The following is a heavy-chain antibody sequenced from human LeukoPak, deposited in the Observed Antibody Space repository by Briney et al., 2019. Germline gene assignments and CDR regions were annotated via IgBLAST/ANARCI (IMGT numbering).Heavy chain of an antibody. CDR3: ARGVFHWNDVEADFDY. D-gene: IGHD1-1*01. J-gene: IGHJ4*01. V-gene: IGHV1-2*02. CDR2: INPNSGGT. Sequence: GASVKVSCKASGYTFTGYFMHWVRQAPGQGLEWMGWINPNSGGTNYAQKFQGRVTMTRDTSISTAYMELSRLRSDDTAVYYCARGVFHWNDVEADFDYWGQGTLVTVSS. CDR1: GYTFTGYF.